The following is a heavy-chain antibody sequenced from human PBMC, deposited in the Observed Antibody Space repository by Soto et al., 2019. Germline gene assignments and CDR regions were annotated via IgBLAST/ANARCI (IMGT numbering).Heavy chain of an antibody. CDR3: ARRATYYYDSSGYYYPRGFDY. D-gene: IGHD3-22*01. Sequence: SETLSLTCAVYGGSFSGYYWSWIRQPPGKGLERIGEINHSGSTNYNPSLKSRVTISVDTSKNQFSMKLSSVTAADTAVYYCARRATYYYDSSGYYYPRGFDYWGQGTLVTVSS. V-gene: IGHV4-34*01. CDR2: INHSGST. CDR1: GGSFSGYY. J-gene: IGHJ4*02.